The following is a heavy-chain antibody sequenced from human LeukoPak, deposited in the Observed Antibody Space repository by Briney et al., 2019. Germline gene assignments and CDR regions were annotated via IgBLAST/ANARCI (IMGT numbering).Heavy chain of an antibody. CDR3: ARCHGGSGRKFAFDI. D-gene: IGHD3-10*01. J-gene: IGHJ3*02. Sequence: PGGSLRLSCAASGFTFSSYSMSWIRQAPGKGLEWVSYISSSGSTIYYADSVKGRFTISRDNAKNSLYLQMNSLRAEDTAVYYCARCHGGSGRKFAFDIWGQGTMVTVSS. CDR2: ISSSGSTI. V-gene: IGHV3-48*04. CDR1: GFTFSSYS.